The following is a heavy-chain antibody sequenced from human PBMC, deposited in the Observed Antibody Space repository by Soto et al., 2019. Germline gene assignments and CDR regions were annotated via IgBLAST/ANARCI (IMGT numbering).Heavy chain of an antibody. D-gene: IGHD5-18*01. CDR3: ARAAYSYCYTDYYYYGMDV. CDR2: ISYDGSNK. CDR1: GFTFSSYA. J-gene: IGHJ6*02. V-gene: IGHV3-30-3*01. Sequence: QVQLVESGGGVVQPGRSLRLSCAASGFTFSSYAMHWVRQAPGKGLEWVAVISYDGSNKYYADSVKGRFTISRDNAKTKRYLQRNSLRDDDTAVYYCARAAYSYCYTDYYYYGMDVWGQGTTVTVSS.